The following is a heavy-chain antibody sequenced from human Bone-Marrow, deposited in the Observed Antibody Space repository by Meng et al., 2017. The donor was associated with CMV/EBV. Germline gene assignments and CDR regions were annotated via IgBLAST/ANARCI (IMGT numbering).Heavy chain of an antibody. D-gene: IGHD6-19*01. Sequence: GGSLRLSCKGSGYSFTNYWIGWVRQMPGKGLEWMGIIYPGDSDTRYSPSFQGQVTISADKPISTAYLQWSSLKASDTAMYYCARGSRGVAVAENYWGQGTLVTVSS. CDR2: IYPGDSDT. J-gene: IGHJ4*02. CDR1: GYSFTNYW. CDR3: ARGSRGVAVAENY. V-gene: IGHV5-51*04.